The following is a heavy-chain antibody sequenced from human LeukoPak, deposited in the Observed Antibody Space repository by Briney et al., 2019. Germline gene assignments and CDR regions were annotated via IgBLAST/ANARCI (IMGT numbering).Heavy chain of an antibody. V-gene: IGHV4-59*12. D-gene: IGHD1-20*01. CDR2: IYYSGST. Sequence: SETLSLTCTVSGGSISSYYWSWIRQPPGKGLEWIGYIYYSGSTNYNPSLKSRVTISVDTSKNQFSLKLSSVTAADTAVYYCARGLSGGYNWKRANYYYYYMDVWGKGTTVTVSS. CDR3: ARGLSGGYNWKRANYYYYYMDV. CDR1: GGSISSYY. J-gene: IGHJ6*03.